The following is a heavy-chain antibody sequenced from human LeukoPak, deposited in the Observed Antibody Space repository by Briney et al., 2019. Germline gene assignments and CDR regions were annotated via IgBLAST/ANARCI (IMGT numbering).Heavy chain of an antibody. J-gene: IGHJ1*01. Sequence: PSETLSLTCTVSGGSISSYYWSWIRQPPGKGLEWIGYIHYSGRTSYSPSLKSRVTISVDTSKNQFSLKLSSVTAADTAVYYCARLYPRRLYFQQWGQGTLVTVSS. V-gene: IGHV4-59*08. CDR3: ARLYPRRLYFQQ. CDR2: IHYSGRT. D-gene: IGHD6-25*01. CDR1: GGSISSYY.